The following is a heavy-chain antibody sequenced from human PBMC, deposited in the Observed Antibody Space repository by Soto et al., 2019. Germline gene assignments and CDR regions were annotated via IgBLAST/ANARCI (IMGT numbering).Heavy chain of an antibody. D-gene: IGHD2-15*01. V-gene: IGHV3-23*01. CDR1: GFTFSSYA. Sequence: GGSLRLSCAASGFTFSSYAMSWVRQAPGKGLEWVSAISGSGGSTYYADSVKGRFTISRDNSKNTLYLQMNSLRAEDTAVYYCAKEGRGVAGYGYYFDYWGQGTLVTVSS. J-gene: IGHJ4*02. CDR2: ISGSGGST. CDR3: AKEGRGVAGYGYYFDY.